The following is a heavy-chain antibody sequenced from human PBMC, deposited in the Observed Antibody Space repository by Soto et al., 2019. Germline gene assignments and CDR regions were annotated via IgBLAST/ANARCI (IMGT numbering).Heavy chain of an antibody. CDR1: GFTFSSYA. J-gene: IGHJ4*02. D-gene: IGHD1-26*01. Sequence: HPGGSLRLSCAASGFTFSSYAMHWVRQAPGKGLEWVAVISYDGSNKYYADSVKGRFTISRDNSKNTLYLQMNSLRAEDTAVYYCARDRSFYSGSSRVPDNWGQGTLVTVSS. CDR3: ARDRSFYSGSSRVPDN. CDR2: ISYDGSNK. V-gene: IGHV3-30-3*01.